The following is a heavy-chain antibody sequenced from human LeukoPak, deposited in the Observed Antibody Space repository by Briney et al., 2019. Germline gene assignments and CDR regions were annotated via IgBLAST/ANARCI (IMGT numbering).Heavy chain of an antibody. V-gene: IGHV4-30-4*08. CDR3: ARDVTQYFDL. CDR1: GGSISSGDYY. CDR2: IYYSGST. D-gene: IGHD3-10*02. Sequence: PSETLSLTCTVSGGSISSGDYYWSWIRQPPGRGLEWIGYIYYSGSTYYNLSLKSRGSISVDTSKNQFSLKLSSVTAADTAVYYCARDVTQYFDLWGRGTLVTVSS. J-gene: IGHJ2*01.